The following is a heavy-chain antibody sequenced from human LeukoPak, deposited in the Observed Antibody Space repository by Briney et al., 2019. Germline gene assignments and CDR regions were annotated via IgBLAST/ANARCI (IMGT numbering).Heavy chain of an antibody. CDR1: GASVSDGNYY. CDR2: MFYSEST. Sequence: KPSETLSLTCSVSGASVSDGNYYWSWIRQPPGKGLEWIGYMFYSESTKYNPSLKSRVTISVDKSKNQFSLHMSSVTAADTAVYYCARTLRYFDFWGQGTLVTVSS. CDR3: ARTLRYFDF. D-gene: IGHD3-9*01. V-gene: IGHV4-61*01. J-gene: IGHJ4*02.